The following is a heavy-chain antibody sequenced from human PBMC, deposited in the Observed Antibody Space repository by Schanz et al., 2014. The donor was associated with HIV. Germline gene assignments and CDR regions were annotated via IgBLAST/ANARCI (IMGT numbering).Heavy chain of an antibody. D-gene: IGHD2-2*01. V-gene: IGHV1-69*01. J-gene: IGHJ6*02. CDR3: ANGPGPLQHSDYYSGMDV. CDR1: GGTFSIYA. CDR2: IIPIFGTA. Sequence: QVQLVQSGAEVKKPGSSVKVSCKASGGTFSIYAISWVRQAPGQGLEWMGGIIPIFGTANYAQKFQGRVTIIADESTSTAYMELSSLRSADTAVYFCANGPGPLQHSDYYSGMDVWGQGTTVTVSS.